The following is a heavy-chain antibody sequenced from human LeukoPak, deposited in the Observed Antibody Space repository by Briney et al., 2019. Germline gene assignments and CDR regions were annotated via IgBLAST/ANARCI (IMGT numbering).Heavy chain of an antibody. J-gene: IGHJ4*02. V-gene: IGHV1-18*01. CDR3: ARVGTMVRGVPRVGFDY. D-gene: IGHD3-10*01. CDR1: GYTFTSYG. Sequence: GASVKVSCKASGYTFTSYGISWVRQAPGQGLEWMGWISAYNGNTNYAQKFQGRVTMTTDTSTSTAYMELRSLRSDDTAVYYCARVGTMVRGVPRVGFDYWGQGTLVTVSS. CDR2: ISAYNGNT.